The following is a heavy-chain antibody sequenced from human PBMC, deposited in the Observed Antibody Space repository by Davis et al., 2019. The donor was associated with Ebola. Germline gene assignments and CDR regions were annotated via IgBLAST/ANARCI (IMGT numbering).Heavy chain of an antibody. CDR2: SSTYNGNT. V-gene: IGHV1-18*01. D-gene: IGHD1-1*01. J-gene: IGHJ5*02. CDR3: VRNVGIRLPHWFDP. CDR1: GGTFSTSA. Sequence: AASVKVSCKASGGTFSTSALNWVRLAPGQGLEWMGWSSTYNGNTDYARKFRGRVTMTTDTSTSTAYMELRSLISDDTAVYYCVRNVGIRLPHWFDPWGQGTLVTVSS.